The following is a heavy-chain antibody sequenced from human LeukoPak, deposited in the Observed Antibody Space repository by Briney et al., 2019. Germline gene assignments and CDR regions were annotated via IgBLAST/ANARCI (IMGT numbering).Heavy chain of an antibody. CDR1: GGTFSSYT. CDR2: IIPILGIA. J-gene: IGHJ1*01. CDR3: AGAVAGRISYFQH. V-gene: IGHV1-69*02. D-gene: IGHD6-19*01. Sequence: ASVKVSCKASGGTFSSYTISWVRQAPGQGLEWMGRIIPILGIANYAQKFQGRVTITADKSTSTAYMELSGLRSEDTAVYYCAGAVAGRISYFQHWGQGTLVTVSS.